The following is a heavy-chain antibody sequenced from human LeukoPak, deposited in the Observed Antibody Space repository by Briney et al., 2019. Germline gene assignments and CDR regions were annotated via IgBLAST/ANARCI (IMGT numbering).Heavy chain of an antibody. D-gene: IGHD3-22*01. CDR1: GFTFSNAW. V-gene: IGHV3-15*01. CDR2: IKSKTDGGTT. CDR3: TTRIRSSGYYYLADY. J-gene: IGHJ4*02. Sequence: GGSLRLPCAASGFTFSNAWMSWVRQAPGKGLEWVGRIKSKTDGGTTDYAAPVKGRFTISRDDSKNTLYLQMNSLKTEDTVVYYCTTRIRSSGYYYLADYWGQGTLVTVSS.